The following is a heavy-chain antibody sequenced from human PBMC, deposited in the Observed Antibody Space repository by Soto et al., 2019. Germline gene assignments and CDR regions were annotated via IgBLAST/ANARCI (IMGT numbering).Heavy chain of an antibody. J-gene: IGHJ4*02. CDR1: GGTFSSYA. Sequence: QVQLVQSGAEVKKPGSSVKVSCKASGGTFSSYAISWVRQAPGQGLEWMGGIIPIFGTANYAQKFQGRVTIAADESTSTAYMELSSLRSEDTAVYYCARSRRDYDSSGYYYAPYYFDYWGQGTLVTVSS. D-gene: IGHD3-22*01. CDR3: ARSRRDYDSSGYYYAPYYFDY. V-gene: IGHV1-69*01. CDR2: IIPIFGTA.